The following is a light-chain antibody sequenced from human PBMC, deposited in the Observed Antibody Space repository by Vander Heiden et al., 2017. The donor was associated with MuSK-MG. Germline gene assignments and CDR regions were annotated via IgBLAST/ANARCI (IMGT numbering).Light chain of an antibody. J-gene: IGLJ2*01. CDR3: YCATDNYLGL. Sequence: YELTQPSSVSVSPGQTARITCSGDVLGRKYARWFQQKPGQAPLLLIYKDSERPSGIPERFSGSSSGTTITLTISGAQVEDEAEYYCYCATDNYLGLFGGGTKLT. CDR1: VLGRKY. V-gene: IGLV3-27*01. CDR2: KDS.